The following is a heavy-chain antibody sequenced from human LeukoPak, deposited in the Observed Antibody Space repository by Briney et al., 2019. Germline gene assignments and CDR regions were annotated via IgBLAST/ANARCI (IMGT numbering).Heavy chain of an antibody. V-gene: IGHV3-7*01. CDR3: ARDRQQLKDYYYYYYMDV. CDR1: GFTFSNHG. D-gene: IGHD6-13*01. J-gene: IGHJ6*03. Sequence: GGSLRLSCAASGFTFSNHGMNCVRQAPGEGRERVANIKPDGSEKYYVDSVKGRFTISRDNAKNSLYLQMNSLRAEDTAVYYCARDRQQLKDYYYYYYMDVWGKGTTVTVSS. CDR2: IKPDGSEK.